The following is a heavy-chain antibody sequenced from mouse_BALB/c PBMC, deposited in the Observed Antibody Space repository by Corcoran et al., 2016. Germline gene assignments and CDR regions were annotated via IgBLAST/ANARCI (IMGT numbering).Heavy chain of an antibody. CDR1: GYTFTNYG. D-gene: IGHD2-3*01. CDR3: ARGDGYLMDY. CDR2: INTYTGEP. Sequence: QIQLVQSGPELKKPGETVKISCKASGYTFTNYGMNWVKQAPGKGLTWMGWINTYTGEPTYADDFKGRFAFSLDTSASTAYLQINNLKNEDMATYFCARGDGYLMDYWGQGTSVTVSS. V-gene: IGHV9-1*02. J-gene: IGHJ4*01.